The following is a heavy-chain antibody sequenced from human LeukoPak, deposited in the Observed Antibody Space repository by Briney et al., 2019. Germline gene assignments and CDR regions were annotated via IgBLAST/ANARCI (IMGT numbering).Heavy chain of an antibody. V-gene: IGHV3-33*01. J-gene: IGHJ5*02. Sequence: PGGSLRLSCAGSGFTFGGYGMHWFRQTPGKGLEWVAVIWYDGSNKYYADSVKGRFTISRDNSKNTLYLQMNSLRAEDTAVYYCARGREDYYDSSGYAPWGQGTLVTVSS. CDR3: ARGREDYYDSSGYAP. CDR1: GFTFGGYG. D-gene: IGHD3-22*01. CDR2: IWYDGSNK.